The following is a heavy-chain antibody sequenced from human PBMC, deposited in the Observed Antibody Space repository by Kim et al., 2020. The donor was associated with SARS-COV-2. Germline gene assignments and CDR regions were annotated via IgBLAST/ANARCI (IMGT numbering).Heavy chain of an antibody. CDR2: TYYRSKWYN. V-gene: IGHV6-1*01. D-gene: IGHD6-13*01. J-gene: IGHJ4*02. CDR3: ARAYSSSWYISGVYYFDY. Sequence: SQTLSLTCAISGDSVSSNSAAWNWIRQSPSRGLEWLGRTYYRSKWYNDYAVSVKSRITINPDTSKNQFSLQLNSVTPEDTAVYYCARAYSSSWYISGVYYFDYWGQGTLVTVSS. CDR1: GDSVSSNSAA.